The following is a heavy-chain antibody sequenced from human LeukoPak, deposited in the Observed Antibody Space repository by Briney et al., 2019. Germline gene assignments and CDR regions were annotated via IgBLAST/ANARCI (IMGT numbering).Heavy chain of an antibody. CDR2: ISYDGSNK. CDR1: GFTFSSYA. V-gene: IGHV3-30-3*01. Sequence: GGSLRLSCAASGFTFSSYAMHWVRQAPGKGLEWVAVISYDGSNKYYADSVKGRFTISRDNSKNTPYLQMNSLRAEDTAVYYCAKGACSSTSCYNLFDYWGQGTLVTVSS. D-gene: IGHD2-2*01. CDR3: AKGACSSTSCYNLFDY. J-gene: IGHJ4*02.